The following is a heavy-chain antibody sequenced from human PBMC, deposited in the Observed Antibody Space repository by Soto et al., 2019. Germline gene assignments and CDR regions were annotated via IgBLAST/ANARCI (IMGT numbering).Heavy chain of an antibody. CDR3: ARERETTVDIVATFSSRAASYYFDY. CDR1: GGSFSGYY. J-gene: IGHJ4*02. CDR2: INHSGST. Sequence: SETLSLTCAVYGGSFSGYYWSWIRQPPGKGLEWIGEINHSGSTNYNPSLKSRVTISVDTSKNQFSLKLSSVTAADTAVYYCARERETTVDIVATFSSRAASYYFDYWGQGTLVTVSS. V-gene: IGHV4-34*01. D-gene: IGHD5-12*01.